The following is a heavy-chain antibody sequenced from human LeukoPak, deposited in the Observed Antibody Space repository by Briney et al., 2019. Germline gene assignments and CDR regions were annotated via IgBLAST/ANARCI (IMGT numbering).Heavy chain of an antibody. J-gene: IGHJ3*02. CDR1: GYTFTTYD. D-gene: IGHD3-3*01. CDR2: MNPNSGNT. V-gene: IGHV1-8*01. Sequence: GASVKVSCKASGYTFTTYDINWVRQATGQGLEWMGWMNPNSGNTGYAQKFQGRVTITRNTSISTAYMELSSLRSEDTAVYYCARGLSLYDFWSGYDAFDIWGQGTMVTVSS. CDR3: ARGLSLYDFWSGYDAFDI.